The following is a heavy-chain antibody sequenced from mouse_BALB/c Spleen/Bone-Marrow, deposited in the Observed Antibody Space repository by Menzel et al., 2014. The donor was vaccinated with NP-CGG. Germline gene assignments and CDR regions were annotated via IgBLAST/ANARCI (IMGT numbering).Heavy chain of an antibody. CDR3: ARARSTMITTWYFDV. Sequence: DLVKPGASVKLSCKASGYTITSYWINWIKQRPGQGLEWIGRFAPGSGNTYYNEMFKGKATLTVDTSSSTAYIQLSSLSSEDSAVYFCARARSTMITTWYFDVWGAGTTVTVSS. CDR1: GYTITSYW. V-gene: IGHV1S41*01. D-gene: IGHD2-4*01. CDR2: FAPGSGNT. J-gene: IGHJ1*01.